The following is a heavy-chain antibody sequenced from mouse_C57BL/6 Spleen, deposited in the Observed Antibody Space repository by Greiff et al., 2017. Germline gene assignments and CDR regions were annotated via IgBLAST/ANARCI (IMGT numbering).Heavy chain of an antibody. CDR2: ISNGGGST. CDR1: GFTFSDYY. D-gene: IGHD2-4*01. V-gene: IGHV5-12*01. J-gene: IGHJ3*01. Sequence: EVQLVESGGGLVQPGGSLKLSCAAYGFTFSDYYMYWVRQTPEKRLEWVAYISNGGGSTYYPDTVKGRFTISRDNAKNTLYLQMSRLKSEDTAMYYCATGDYDGGPWFAYWGQGTLVTVSA. CDR3: ATGDYDGGPWFAY.